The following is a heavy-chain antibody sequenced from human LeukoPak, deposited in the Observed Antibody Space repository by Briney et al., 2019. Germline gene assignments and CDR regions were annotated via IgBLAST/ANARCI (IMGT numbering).Heavy chain of an antibody. V-gene: IGHV3-21*01. D-gene: IGHD3-22*01. CDR3: ARGPGTYYYDSSGPYYFDY. CDR2: ISSSSSYI. Sequence: SGGSLRLSCAASGFTFSSYSMNWVRQAPGKGLEWVSSISSSSSYIYYADSVKGRFTISRDNAKNSLYLQMNSLRAEDTAVYYCARGPGTYYYDSSGPYYFDYWGQGTLVTVSS. J-gene: IGHJ4*02. CDR1: GFTFSSYS.